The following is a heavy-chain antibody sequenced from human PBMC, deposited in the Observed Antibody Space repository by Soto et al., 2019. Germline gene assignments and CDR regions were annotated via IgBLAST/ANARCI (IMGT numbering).Heavy chain of an antibody. Sequence: EVQLLESGGGLVQPGGSLRLSCAASGFIFSSYSMYWVRQAPGKGPEGVAGISAFSDSILYADSVEGRFTISRDNSKNTLYRQLNCLRADDTDVYFCAKKRRSGGDNWYFDSWGQGTLVTVSS. D-gene: IGHD2-21*02. CDR1: GFIFSSYS. V-gene: IGHV3-23*01. J-gene: IGHJ4*02. CDR2: ISAFSDSI. CDR3: AKKRRSGGDNWYFDS.